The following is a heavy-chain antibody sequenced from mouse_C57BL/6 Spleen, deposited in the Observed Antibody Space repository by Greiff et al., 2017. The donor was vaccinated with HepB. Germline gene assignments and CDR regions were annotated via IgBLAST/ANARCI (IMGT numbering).Heavy chain of an antibody. J-gene: IGHJ1*03. Sequence: VHLVESGAELVKPGASVKISCKASGYAFSSYWMNWVKQRPGKGLEWIGQIYPGDGDTNYNGKFKGKATLTADKSSSTAYMQLSSLTSEDSAVYFCARSDYDWYFDVWGTGTTVTVSS. CDR3: ARSDYDWYFDV. CDR1: GYAFSSYW. CDR2: IYPGDGDT. V-gene: IGHV1-80*01. D-gene: IGHD2-4*01.